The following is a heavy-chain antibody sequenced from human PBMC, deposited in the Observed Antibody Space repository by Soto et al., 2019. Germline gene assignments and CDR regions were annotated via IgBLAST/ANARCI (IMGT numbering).Heavy chain of an antibody. V-gene: IGHV4-61*01. Sequence: SETLSLTCTVSGGSVSSEHYYWNWIRQPPGKGLEWIGYFYYTGSTNYNPSLKSRVTISVDTSKNQFSLKLSSVTAADTAVYYCARHVGYYSQGEWFDPWGQGTLVTVSS. J-gene: IGHJ5*02. D-gene: IGHD2-15*01. CDR1: GGSVSSEHYY. CDR3: ARHVGYYSQGEWFDP. CDR2: FYYTGST.